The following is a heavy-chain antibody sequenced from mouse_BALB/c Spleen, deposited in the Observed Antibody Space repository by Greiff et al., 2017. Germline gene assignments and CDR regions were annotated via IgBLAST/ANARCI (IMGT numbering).Heavy chain of an antibody. V-gene: IGHV1-69*02. J-gene: IGHJ4*01. CDR1: GYTFTSYW. CDR2: IDPSDSYT. Sequence: QVQLQQPGAELVKPGASVKLSCKASGYTFTSYWMHWVKQRPGQGLEWIGEIDPSDSYTNYNQKFKGKATLTVDKSSSTAYMQLSSLTSEDSAVYYCAIYGNPSMDDWGQGTSVTVSS. CDR3: AIYGNPSMDD. D-gene: IGHD2-1*01.